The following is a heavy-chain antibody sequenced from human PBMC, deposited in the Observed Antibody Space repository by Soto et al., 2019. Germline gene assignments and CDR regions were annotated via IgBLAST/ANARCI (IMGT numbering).Heavy chain of an antibody. CDR3: ARHSYGLPGDF. D-gene: IGHD5-18*01. V-gene: IGHV4-39*01. CDR2: IYYSGTT. CDR1: GGSVSSRSYY. J-gene: IGHJ4*02. Sequence: TLSLTCTVSGGSVSSRSYYWGWIRQPPGKGLEWIGNIYYSGTTYYNPSLKSRVTISVDTSKNQFSLNVSSVTAADTAVYYCARHSYGLPGDFWGQGALVTVSS.